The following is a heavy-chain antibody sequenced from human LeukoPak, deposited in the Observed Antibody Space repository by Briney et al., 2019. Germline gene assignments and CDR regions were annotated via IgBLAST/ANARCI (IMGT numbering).Heavy chain of an antibody. Sequence: GGSLRLSCAASGFTFNSYEMNWVRQAPGKGLEWVSYISTSGSAIYYADSVMGRFTISRDNAKIALYLQMNSLRAEDTAVYYCARDSNYYGSGVDYWGQGTLVTISS. CDR3: ARDSNYYGSGVDY. CDR1: GFTFNSYE. D-gene: IGHD3-10*01. J-gene: IGHJ4*02. CDR2: ISTSGSAI. V-gene: IGHV3-48*03.